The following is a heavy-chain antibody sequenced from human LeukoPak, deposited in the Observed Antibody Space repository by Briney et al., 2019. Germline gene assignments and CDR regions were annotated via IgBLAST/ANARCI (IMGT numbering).Heavy chain of an antibody. Sequence: SGTLSLTCTVSGGSISSYYWSWVRQPPGKGLEWVGYIYYSGSTNYNPSLKSRVTILVDTSKNQFSLKLSSVTAADTAVYYCARVGSGNSYSIIDYWGQGTLVTVSS. CDR3: ARVGSGNSYSIIDY. V-gene: IGHV4-59*08. CDR1: GGSISSYY. D-gene: IGHD5-18*01. J-gene: IGHJ4*02. CDR2: IYYSGST.